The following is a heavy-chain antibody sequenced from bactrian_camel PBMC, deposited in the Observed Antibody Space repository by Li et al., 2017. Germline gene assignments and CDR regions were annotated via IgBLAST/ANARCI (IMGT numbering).Heavy chain of an antibody. Sequence: HVQLVESGGGSVQAGGSLSLSCAVSGHISSSCGMGWYRQAPGKERELVSTITSGGTTWYADSVKGRFAISQDKAKNTLYLQMNSLKTEDTAVYYCAADRFDGLGRPVYAYWGQGTQVTVS. D-gene: IGHD5*01. CDR1: GHISSSCG. CDR3: AADRFDGLGRPVYAY. J-gene: IGHJ4*01. CDR2: ITSGGTT. V-gene: IGHV3S53*01.